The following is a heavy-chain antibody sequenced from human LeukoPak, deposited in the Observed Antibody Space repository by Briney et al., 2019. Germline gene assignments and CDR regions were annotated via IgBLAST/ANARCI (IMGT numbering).Heavy chain of an antibody. CDR1: GFTFSSYG. CDR2: ISYDGSNK. CDR3: AKELFSGFDY. J-gene: IGHJ4*02. Sequence: PGGSLRLSCAASGFTFSSYGMHWVRQVPGKGLEWVAVISYDGSNKYYADSVKGRFTISRDNSKNTLYLQMNSLRAEDTAVYYCAKELFSGFDYWGQGTLVTVSS. V-gene: IGHV3-30*18. D-gene: IGHD3-10*01.